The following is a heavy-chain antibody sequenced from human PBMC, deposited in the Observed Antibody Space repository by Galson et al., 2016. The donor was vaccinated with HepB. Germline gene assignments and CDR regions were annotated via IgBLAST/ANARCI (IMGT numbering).Heavy chain of an antibody. D-gene: IGHD3-3*01. CDR3: ATGSRITIFGVARRGASYYMDV. V-gene: IGHV4-34*01. J-gene: IGHJ6*03. Sequence: LRLSCAASGFTFSSYAMSWVRQAPGKGLEWIGEMNHRGVTIYNPSLKSRVTISVDTSKKQISLKLSSVTAADTAVYYCATGSRITIFGVARRGASYYMDVWGKGTTVTVSS. CDR2: MNHRGVT. CDR1: GFTFSSYA.